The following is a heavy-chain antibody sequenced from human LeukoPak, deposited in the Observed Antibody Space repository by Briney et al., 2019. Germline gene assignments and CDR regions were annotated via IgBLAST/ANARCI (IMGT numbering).Heavy chain of an antibody. Sequence: ASVKVSCKASGYTFTSYDINWVRQATGQGLEWMGWMNPNSGNTGYAQKFQGRVTITRNTSISTAYMELSSLRSEETAVYYCARDPGGSRPSLLWFGESPRDYWGQGTLVTVSS. D-gene: IGHD3-10*01. CDR3: ARDPGGSRPSLLWFGESPRDY. V-gene: IGHV1-8*03. CDR2: MNPNSGNT. J-gene: IGHJ4*02. CDR1: GYTFTSYD.